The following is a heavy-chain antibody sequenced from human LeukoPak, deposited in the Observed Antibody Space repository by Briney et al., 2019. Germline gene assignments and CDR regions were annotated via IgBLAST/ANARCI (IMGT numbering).Heavy chain of an antibody. D-gene: IGHD3-9*01. CDR1: GGSFSGYY. V-gene: IGHV4-34*01. J-gene: IGHJ4*02. Sequence: SETLSLTCAVYGGSFSGYYWSWIRQPPGKGLEWIGEINHSGSTNYNPSLKSRVTISVDTSKNQFSLKLSSVTAADTAVYYCARHFDILTGYYPHFDYWGQGTLVTVSS. CDR2: INHSGST. CDR3: ARHFDILTGYYPHFDY.